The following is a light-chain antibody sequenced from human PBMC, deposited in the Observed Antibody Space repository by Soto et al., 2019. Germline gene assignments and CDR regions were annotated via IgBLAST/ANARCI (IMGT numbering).Light chain of an antibody. CDR3: QEYSSYSSWT. V-gene: IGKV1-5*03. CDR1: QSISSW. Sequence: DIQMTQSPSTMSAFVGDRVTITCRASQSISSWLAWYQQKPGKAPNLLIYKAYSLESGVPSRFTGSVSGTECTLTISSLQPDDVATYYCQEYSSYSSWTFGQGTKV. J-gene: IGKJ1*01. CDR2: KAY.